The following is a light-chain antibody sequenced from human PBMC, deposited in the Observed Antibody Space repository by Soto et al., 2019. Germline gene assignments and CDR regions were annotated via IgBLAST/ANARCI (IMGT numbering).Light chain of an antibody. Sequence: QSVLAQPASVSGSPGQSITISCTGTSSDVGGYNYVSWYQQHPGKAPQVMIYDVSNRPSGVSYRFSASKSGNTASLTISWLQAEDEADYFCSSYTSSGTYVFGTGTKV. V-gene: IGLV2-14*01. J-gene: IGLJ1*01. CDR2: DVS. CDR3: SSYTSSGTYV. CDR1: SSDVGGYNY.